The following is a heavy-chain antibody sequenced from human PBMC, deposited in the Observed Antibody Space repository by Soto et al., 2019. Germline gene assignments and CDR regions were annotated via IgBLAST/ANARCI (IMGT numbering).Heavy chain of an antibody. D-gene: IGHD3-9*01. CDR3: ARISGALSGAFDN. CDR1: GGSFSGYY. J-gene: IGHJ3*02. V-gene: IGHV4-34*01. CDR2: INHSGST. Sequence: QVQLQQWGAGLLKPSETLSLTCAVYGGSFSGYYWSWIRQPPGKGLEWIGEINHSGSTNYNPSLNSRVTISVDTSKNQFSLKLSSVTAAETAVYYCARISGALSGAFDNWGQGTMVTVSS.